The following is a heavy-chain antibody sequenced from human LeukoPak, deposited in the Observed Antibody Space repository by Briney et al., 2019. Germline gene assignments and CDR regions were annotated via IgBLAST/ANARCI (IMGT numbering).Heavy chain of an antibody. V-gene: IGHV3-15*01. D-gene: IGHD6-6*01. CDR2: IKSKTDGGTT. J-gene: IGHJ3*02. Sequence: GGSLRLSCAASGFTFSNAWMSWVRQAPGKGLEWVGRIKSKTDGGTTDYAAPVKGRFTISRDDSKNTLYLQMNSLKTEDTALYYCTTNIAARRYHDAFDIWGQGTMVTVSS. CDR1: GFTFSNAW. CDR3: TTNIAARRYHDAFDI.